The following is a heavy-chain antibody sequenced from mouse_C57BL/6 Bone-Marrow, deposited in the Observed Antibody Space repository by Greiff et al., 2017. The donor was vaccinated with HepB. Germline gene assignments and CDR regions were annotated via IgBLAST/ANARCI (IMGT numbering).Heavy chain of an antibody. Sequence: EVKLQESGGGLVKPGGSLKLSCAASGFTFSSYAMSWVRQTPEKRLEWVATISDGGSYTYYPDNVKGRFTISRDNAKNNLYLQMSHLKSEDTAMYYCARGDYYGIFYAMDYWGQGTSVTVSS. CDR3: ARGDYYGIFYAMDY. V-gene: IGHV5-4*03. J-gene: IGHJ4*01. CDR2: ISDGGSYT. D-gene: IGHD2-1*01. CDR1: GFTFSSYA.